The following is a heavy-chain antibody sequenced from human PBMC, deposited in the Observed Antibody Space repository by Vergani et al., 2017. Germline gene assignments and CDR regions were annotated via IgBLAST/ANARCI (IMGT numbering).Heavy chain of an antibody. D-gene: IGHD3-22*01. CDR1: GFTFSSYS. V-gene: IGHV3-66*02. J-gene: IGHJ3*02. CDR3: ARASTYYYDSSAYPGAFDI. Sequence: VQLVESGGGLVKPGGSLRLSCAASGFTFSSYSMNWVRQAPGKGLEWVSVTYSGGGTYYADSVKGRFTISRDNSKNTLYLQMNSLRVEDTAVYYCARASTYYYDSSAYPGAFDIWGQGTMVTVSS. CDR2: TYSGGGT.